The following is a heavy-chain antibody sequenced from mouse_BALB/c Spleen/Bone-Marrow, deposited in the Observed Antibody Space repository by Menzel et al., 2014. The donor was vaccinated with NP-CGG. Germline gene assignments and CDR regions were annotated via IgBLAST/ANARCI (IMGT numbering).Heavy chain of an antibody. CDR1: GYAFSNYL. Sequence: QVQLQQSGVEVVRPGTSVKVSCKASGYAFSNYLIEWVKQRPGQGLEWIGMINPGSGGSNYNEKFKGKATLTADESSSTAYIQLSSLTSDDSAVYFCSRSTGTGGFAYWGQGTLVTVSA. CDR3: SRSTGTGGFAY. V-gene: IGHV1-54*03. D-gene: IGHD4-1*02. CDR2: INPGSGGS. J-gene: IGHJ3*01.